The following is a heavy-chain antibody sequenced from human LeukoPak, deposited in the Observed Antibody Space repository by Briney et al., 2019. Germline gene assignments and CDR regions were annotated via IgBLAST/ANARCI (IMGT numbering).Heavy chain of an antibody. Sequence: GGSLRLSCAASGFTFSSHVMSWVRQAPGRGLEWVSSLSGCGKYTFYAESVKGRFTISRDNSRSKLFLEMKSLTSRDTAGYYWAKSSATGTYPGRFDYWGLGILVTASS. D-gene: IGHD1-1*01. V-gene: IGHV3-23*01. CDR3: AKSSATGTYPGRFDY. J-gene: IGHJ4*02. CDR2: LSGCGKYT. CDR1: GFTFSSHV.